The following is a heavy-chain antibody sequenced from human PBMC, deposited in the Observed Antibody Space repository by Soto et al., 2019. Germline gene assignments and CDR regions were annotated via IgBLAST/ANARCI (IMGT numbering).Heavy chain of an antibody. Sequence: EVQLLESGGGLVQPGGSLRLSCAASGFTFSSYAMSWVRQAPGKGLEWISTISGSGGSTYYADSVKGRFTISRDNSKNTLYLQMNSLRAEDTAVYYCAKDLPFTPYSSGWPWGQGTLVTVSS. CDR3: AKDLPFTPYSSGWP. V-gene: IGHV3-23*01. D-gene: IGHD6-19*01. CDR2: ISGSGGST. J-gene: IGHJ5*02. CDR1: GFTFSSYA.